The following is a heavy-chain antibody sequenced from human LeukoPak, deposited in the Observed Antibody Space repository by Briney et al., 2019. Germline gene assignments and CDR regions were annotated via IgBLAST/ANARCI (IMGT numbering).Heavy chain of an antibody. J-gene: IGHJ3*02. V-gene: IGHV3-20*03. CDR2: INWNGGST. D-gene: IGHD2-15*01. CDR3: ARGLGGFDS. Sequence: GGSLSLSSAASGFTFVDNGVSWVRQAPGKGLEWVSGINWNGGSTGYADSVKGRFTISRDNAKNSLYLQMNSLRAEDTALYYCARGLGGFDSWGPGGMVTVSS. CDR1: GFTFVDNG.